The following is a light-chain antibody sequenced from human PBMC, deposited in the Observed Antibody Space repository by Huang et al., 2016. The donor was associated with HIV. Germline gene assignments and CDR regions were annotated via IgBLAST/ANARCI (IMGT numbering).Light chain of an antibody. V-gene: IGKV4-1*01. J-gene: IGKJ1*01. CDR2: WAS. CDR3: QQYYITPRT. Sequence: DIVMTQSPDSLAVSLGERATIYCKSSQSVLYSSNNKNYLAWYQQRPGQPPKLLMYWASTRESGVPDRFHGSGSGTDFTLTIGSLQAEDVAVYYCQQYYITPRTFGRGTKVEIK. CDR1: QSVLYSSNNKNY.